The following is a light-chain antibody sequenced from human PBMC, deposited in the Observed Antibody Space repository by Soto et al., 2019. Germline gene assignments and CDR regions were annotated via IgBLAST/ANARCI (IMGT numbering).Light chain of an antibody. Sequence: QSVLTQPASVSGSPGQSITISCTGTSSDVGAYYSVSWYQQLPGTAPKLLIYGNSNRPSGVPDRFSGSKSGTSASLAITGLQAEDEADYYCQSYDRSLSDHVFGTGTKVTVL. J-gene: IGLJ1*01. CDR2: GNS. CDR3: QSYDRSLSDHV. V-gene: IGLV1-40*01. CDR1: SSDVGAYYS.